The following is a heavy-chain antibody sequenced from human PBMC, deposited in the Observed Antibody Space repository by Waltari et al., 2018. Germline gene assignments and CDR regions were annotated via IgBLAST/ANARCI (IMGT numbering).Heavy chain of an antibody. CDR3: AKFGDDSSGYYYYFDY. CDR1: GFTFSSYA. D-gene: IGHD3-22*01. V-gene: IGHV3-23*01. CDR2: ISGSGGST. J-gene: IGHJ4*02. Sequence: EVQLLESGGGLVQPGGSLRLSCAASGFTFSSYAMSWVRQAPGKGLEWVSAISGSGGSTYYADSVKGRFTISRDNSKNTLYLQMNSLRAEDTAVYYCAKFGDDSSGYYYYFDYWGQGTLVTVSS.